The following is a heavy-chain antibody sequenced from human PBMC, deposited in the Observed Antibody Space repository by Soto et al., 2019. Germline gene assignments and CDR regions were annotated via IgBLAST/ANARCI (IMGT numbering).Heavy chain of an antibody. CDR3: ATDIDRRRYFDWAPDY. CDR1: GFTFEDYA. J-gene: IGHJ4*02. Sequence: EVQLVESGGGFVQPGRSLRLSCVVSGFTFEDYAMHWVRQGPGKGLEWVSGISWNSGSFDYADSVKGRFTISRDNTKKSLYLQMNNLRAYDTALYYCATDIDRRRYFDWAPDYWGQGTLVTVSS. D-gene: IGHD3-9*01. V-gene: IGHV3-9*01. CDR2: ISWNSGSF.